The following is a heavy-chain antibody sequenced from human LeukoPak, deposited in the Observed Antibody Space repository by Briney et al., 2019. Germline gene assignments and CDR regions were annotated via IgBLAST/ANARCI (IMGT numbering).Heavy chain of an antibody. Sequence: GGSLRLSCAASGLTFYDQAMHWVRQAPGTGLEWVSLSGNDGSTYYADSVKGRFTISRDNSKNTLYLQMNSLRAEDTAVYYCAKDSSSSTSCYYFDYWGQGTLVTVSS. CDR1: GLTFYDQA. CDR2: LSGNDGST. D-gene: IGHD2-2*01. CDR3: AKDSSSSTSCYYFDY. J-gene: IGHJ4*02. V-gene: IGHV3-23*01.